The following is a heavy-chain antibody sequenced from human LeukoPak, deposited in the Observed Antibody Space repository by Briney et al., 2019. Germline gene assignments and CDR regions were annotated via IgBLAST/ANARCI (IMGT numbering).Heavy chain of an antibody. Sequence: GGSLRLSCAASGFTFSSYWMSWVRQAPGKGLEWVAFIRYDGSNKYYADSVKGRFTISRDNSKNTLYLQMNSLRAEDTAVYYCAKDIGGFGQWLVRGVDYWGQGTLVTVSS. V-gene: IGHV3-30*02. J-gene: IGHJ4*02. D-gene: IGHD6-19*01. CDR1: GFTFSSYW. CDR2: IRYDGSNK. CDR3: AKDIGGFGQWLVRGVDY.